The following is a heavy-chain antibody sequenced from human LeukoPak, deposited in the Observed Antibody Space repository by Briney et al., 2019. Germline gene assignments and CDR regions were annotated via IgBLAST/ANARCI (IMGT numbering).Heavy chain of an antibody. D-gene: IGHD6-13*01. CDR2: VSSDGSIK. CDR3: ASGYSRSWLGYFDF. Sequence: GGSLRLSYAASGFTFSSHGIHWVRQAPGKGLEWVAVVSSDGSIKYYADSGKGRFTISRDTSKDTVYLQMNSLGAEDTAFYYCASGYSRSWLGYFDFWGQGTLVTVSS. J-gene: IGHJ4*02. V-gene: IGHV3-30*03. CDR1: GFTFSSHG.